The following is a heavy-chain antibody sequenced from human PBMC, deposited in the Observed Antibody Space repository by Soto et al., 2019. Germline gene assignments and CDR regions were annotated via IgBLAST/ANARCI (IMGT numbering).Heavy chain of an antibody. D-gene: IGHD3-10*01. CDR3: ATVLVGSGSFDY. Sequence: ASVKVSCKVSGYTLTELSMHWVRQAPGKGLEWMGGFDPEDGETVYAQKFQGRVTMTEDTSTDTAYMELSSLRSEDTAVDYCATVLVGSGSFDYWGQGTLVTVSS. V-gene: IGHV1-24*01. CDR1: GYTLTELS. J-gene: IGHJ4*02. CDR2: FDPEDGET.